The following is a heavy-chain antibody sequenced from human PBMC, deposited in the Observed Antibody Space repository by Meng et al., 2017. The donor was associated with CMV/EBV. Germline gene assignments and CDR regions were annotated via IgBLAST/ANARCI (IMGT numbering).Heavy chain of an antibody. Sequence: GGSLRLSCAASGFTFSDHYMDWVRQAPGKGLEWVGRTRNKANSYTTEYAASVKGRFTISRDDSKNSLYLQMNSLKTEDTAVYYCARDRGKEYQLLDDYYYYGMDVWGQGTTVTVSS. CDR1: GFTFSDHY. CDR3: ARDRGKEYQLLDDYYYYGMDV. J-gene: IGHJ6*02. D-gene: IGHD2-2*01. V-gene: IGHV3-72*01. CDR2: TRNKANSYTT.